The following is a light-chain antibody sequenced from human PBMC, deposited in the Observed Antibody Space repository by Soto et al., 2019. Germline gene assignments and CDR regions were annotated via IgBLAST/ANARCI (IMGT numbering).Light chain of an antibody. V-gene: IGKV1-5*01. CDR2: DAS. Sequence: DIQMTQSPSILSASVGDRVTITCRASQRISRWLAWYQQKPGKAPKALIYDASTLRSGVPSRFSGGGSGTEFTLTISSLQPDDFATYYCQQYNTYSTFGQGTRLEIK. CDR3: QQYNTYST. J-gene: IGKJ5*01. CDR1: QRISRW.